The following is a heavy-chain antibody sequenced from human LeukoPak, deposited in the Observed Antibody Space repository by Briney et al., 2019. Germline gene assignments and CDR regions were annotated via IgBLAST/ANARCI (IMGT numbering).Heavy chain of an antibody. J-gene: IGHJ4*02. D-gene: IGHD3-3*01. Sequence: GGSLRLSCAASGFTFSSYSMNWVRQAPGKGLEWVSSISSSSSYIYYADSVKGRFTISRGNAKNSLYLQMNSLRAEDTAVYYCARAGRTYYDFWSGYYYFDYWGQGTLVTVSS. V-gene: IGHV3-21*01. CDR1: GFTFSSYS. CDR2: ISSSSSYI. CDR3: ARAGRTYYDFWSGYYYFDY.